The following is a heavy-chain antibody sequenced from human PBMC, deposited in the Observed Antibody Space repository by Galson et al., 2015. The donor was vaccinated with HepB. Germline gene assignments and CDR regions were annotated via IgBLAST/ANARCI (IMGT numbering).Heavy chain of an antibody. J-gene: IGHJ4*02. CDR3: AGSYYQYFFDY. CDR1: GDSFRRYW. CDR2: IYPGDSDT. V-gene: IGHV5-51*01. Sequence: QSGAEVKKPGESLKISCMLSGDSFRRYWIGWVRQMPGKGPEWMGIIYPGDSDTRYGPSFQGQVTISADKSISTAYLQWSSLEASDTAMYYCAGSYYQYFFDYWGQGTLVTVSS. D-gene: IGHD3-10*01.